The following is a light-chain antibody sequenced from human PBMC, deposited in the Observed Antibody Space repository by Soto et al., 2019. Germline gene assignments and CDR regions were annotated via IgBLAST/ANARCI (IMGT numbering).Light chain of an antibody. CDR1: SSDVGGYNY. Sequence: QSALTQPASVSGSPGQSITISCTGTSSDVGGYNYVSWYQQHPGKAPKLMIYDVSNRPSGVSNRFSGSKSANTAYLTISGLQAEDEADYYCSSYTSSSTRVFGTGTKVTVL. J-gene: IGLJ1*01. CDR2: DVS. CDR3: SSYTSSSTRV. V-gene: IGLV2-14*01.